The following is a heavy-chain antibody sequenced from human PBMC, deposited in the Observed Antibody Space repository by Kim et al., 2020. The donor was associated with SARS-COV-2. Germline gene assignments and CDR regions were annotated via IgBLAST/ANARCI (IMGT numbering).Heavy chain of an antibody. V-gene: IGHV4-61*02. CDR1: GGSISSGSYY. J-gene: IGHJ5*02. CDR2: IYTSGST. CDR3: ARDVAVELLWFGELFGWFDP. D-gene: IGHD3-10*01. Sequence: SETLSLTCTVSGGSISSGSYYWSWIRQPAGKGLEWIGRIYTSGSTNYNPSLKSRVTISVDTSKNQFSLKLSSVTAADTAVYYCARDVAVELLWFGELFGWFDPWGQGTLVTVSS.